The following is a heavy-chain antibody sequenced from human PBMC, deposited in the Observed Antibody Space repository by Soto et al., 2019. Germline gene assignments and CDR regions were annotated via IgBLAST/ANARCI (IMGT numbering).Heavy chain of an antibody. CDR3: AGDHYYGDFNRPRYYYYGMDV. J-gene: IGHJ6*02. D-gene: IGHD4-17*01. V-gene: IGHV4-31*03. CDR2: IYYSGST. CDR1: GGSISSGGYY. Sequence: SETLSLTCTVSGGSISSGGYYWSWIRQHPGKGLEWIGYIYYSGSTYYNPSLKSRVTISVDTSKNQFSLKLSSVTAADTAVYYCAGDHYYGDFNRPRYYYYGMDVWGQGTTVTVSS.